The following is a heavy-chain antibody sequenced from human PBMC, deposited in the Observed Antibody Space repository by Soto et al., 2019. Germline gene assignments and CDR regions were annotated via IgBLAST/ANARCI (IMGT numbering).Heavy chain of an antibody. J-gene: IGHJ2*01. V-gene: IGHV4-30-4*01. CDR2: IYYSGST. CDR3: ARGYYYDSSGPIGYFDL. D-gene: IGHD3-22*01. Sequence: SETLSLTCTVSGGSISSGDYYWSWIRQPPGKGLEWIGYIYYSGSTYYNPSLKSRVTISVDTSKNQFSLKLSSVTAADTAVYYCARGYYYDSSGPIGYFDLWGRGTLVTVSS. CDR1: GGSISSGDYY.